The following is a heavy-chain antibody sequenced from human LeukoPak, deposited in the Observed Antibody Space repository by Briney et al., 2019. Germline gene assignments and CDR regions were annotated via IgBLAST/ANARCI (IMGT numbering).Heavy chain of an antibody. J-gene: IGHJ4*02. CDR1: GGSISSSSYY. V-gene: IGHV4-39*01. Sequence: PLETLSLTCTVSGGSISSSSYYWGWIRQPPGKGLEWIGSIYYSGSTYYNPSLKSRVTISVDTSKNQCSLKLSSVTAADTAVYYCARHVDMTMVRGYFDYWGQGTLVTVSS. D-gene: IGHD3-10*01. CDR3: ARHVDMTMVRGYFDY. CDR2: IYYSGST.